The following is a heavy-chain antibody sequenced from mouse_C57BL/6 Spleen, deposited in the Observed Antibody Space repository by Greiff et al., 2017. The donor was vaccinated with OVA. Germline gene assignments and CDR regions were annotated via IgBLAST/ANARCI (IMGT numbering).Heavy chain of an antibody. D-gene: IGHD1-1*01. J-gene: IGHJ1*03. Sequence: QVQLQQPGAELVRPGSSVKLSCKASGYTFTSYWMHWVKQRPIQGLEWIGNIDPSDSETHYNQKFKDKATLTVDKSSSAAYMQLSSLTSEVSAVYYCARFYCSSYGWYFDVWGTGTTVTVSS. CDR1: GYTFTSYW. CDR3: ARFYCSSYGWYFDV. CDR2: IDPSDSET. V-gene: IGHV1-52*01.